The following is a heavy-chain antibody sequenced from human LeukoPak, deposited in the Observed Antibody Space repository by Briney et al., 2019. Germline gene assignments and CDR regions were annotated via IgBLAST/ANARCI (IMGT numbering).Heavy chain of an antibody. CDR1: GFTFSRYW. J-gene: IGHJ6*04. V-gene: IGHV3-7*03. CDR3: ARDPLEGLDV. Sequence: GGSLRLSCAASGFTFSRYWMSWVRQAPGKGLEWVANIKEDGSEKYYVDSVKGRFTISGDSAKNSLYLQMNSLRAEDTAVYYCARDPLEGLDVWGKGTTVTVSS. D-gene: IGHD1-1*01. CDR2: IKEDGSEK.